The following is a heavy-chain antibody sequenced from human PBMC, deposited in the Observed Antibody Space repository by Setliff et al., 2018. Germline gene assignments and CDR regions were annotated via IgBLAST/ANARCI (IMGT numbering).Heavy chain of an antibody. J-gene: IGHJ4*02. D-gene: IGHD2-15*01. CDR3: ARDRSFCRGASCYTLAY. Sequence: ASVKVSCKASGYTFSSYAMNWVRQAPGQGLEWMGWINTNTGNPTYAQKLRGRVTITADESTDTVYMELSSLRSDDTAVYYCARDRSFCRGASCYTLAYWGQGSLVTVSS. CDR1: GYTFSSYA. CDR2: INTNTGNP. V-gene: IGHV1-69*13.